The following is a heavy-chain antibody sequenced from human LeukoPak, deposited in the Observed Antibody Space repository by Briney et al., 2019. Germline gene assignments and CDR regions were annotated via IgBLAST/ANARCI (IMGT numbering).Heavy chain of an antibody. CDR3: ARMSGITMVRGGKGAYNWFDP. Sequence: GESLKISCKGSGYSFTSYWIGWVRQMPGKGLEWMGIIYPGDSDTRYSPSFQGQVTISADKSISTAYLQWSSLKASDTAMYCCARMSGITMVRGGKGAYNWFDPWGQGTLVTVSS. CDR2: IYPGDSDT. J-gene: IGHJ5*02. CDR1: GYSFTSYW. V-gene: IGHV5-51*01. D-gene: IGHD3-10*01.